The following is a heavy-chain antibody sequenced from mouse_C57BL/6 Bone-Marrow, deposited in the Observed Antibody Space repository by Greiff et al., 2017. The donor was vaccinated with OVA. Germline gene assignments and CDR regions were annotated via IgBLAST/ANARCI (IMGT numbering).Heavy chain of an antibody. D-gene: IGHD1-1*01. Sequence: QVQLQQSGAELARPGASVKLSCKASGYTFTSYGISWVKQRTGQGLEWIGEIYPRSGNTTYNEKFKGKATLTADKSSSTAYMELRSLTSEDSAVYFCARTDYGDYYAMDYWGQGTSVTVSS. J-gene: IGHJ4*01. V-gene: IGHV1-81*01. CDR2: IYPRSGNT. CDR1: GYTFTSYG. CDR3: ARTDYGDYYAMDY.